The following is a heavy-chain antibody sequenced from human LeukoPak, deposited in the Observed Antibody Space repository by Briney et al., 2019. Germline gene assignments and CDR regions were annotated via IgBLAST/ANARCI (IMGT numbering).Heavy chain of an antibody. J-gene: IGHJ4*02. CDR3: AGLDTALLNSAY. CDR2: IKQDGSEK. CDR1: GFTFSSYW. D-gene: IGHD5-18*01. V-gene: IGHV3-7*01. Sequence: GGFLRLSCAASGFTFSSYWMNWARQAPGKGLEWVAMIKQDGSEKYYVDSVRGRFTISRDDAKNSLYLQMNSLRAEDTAVYYCAGLDTALLNSAYWGQGTLVTVSS.